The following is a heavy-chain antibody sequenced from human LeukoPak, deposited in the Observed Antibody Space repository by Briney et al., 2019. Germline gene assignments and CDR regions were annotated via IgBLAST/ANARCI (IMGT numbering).Heavy chain of an antibody. CDR1: GGSFSGYY. J-gene: IGHJ4*02. Sequence: SETLSLTCAVYGGSFSGYYWSWIRQPPGKGLEWIGEINHSGSTNYNPSLKSRVTISVDTSKNQLSLKLSSVTAADTAVYYCARGPPYYDILTGYYPAHYFDYWGQGTLVTVSS. CDR2: INHSGST. D-gene: IGHD3-9*01. CDR3: ARGPPYYDILTGYYPAHYFDY. V-gene: IGHV4-34*01.